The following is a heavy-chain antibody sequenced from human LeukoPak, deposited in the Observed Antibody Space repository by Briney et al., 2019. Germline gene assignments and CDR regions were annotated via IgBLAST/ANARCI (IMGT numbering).Heavy chain of an antibody. V-gene: IGHV4-30-4*01. J-gene: IGHJ3*02. CDR2: IYYSGST. Sequence: SQTLSLTCTVSGGSISSGDYYWSWIRQPPGKGLEWIGYIYYSGSTYYNPSLKSRVTISVDTSKNQFSLKLSSVTAADTAVYYCAREVVLRYFDWLFRHDAFDIWGQGTMVTVSS. CDR1: GGSISSGDYY. D-gene: IGHD3-9*01. CDR3: AREVVLRYFDWLFRHDAFDI.